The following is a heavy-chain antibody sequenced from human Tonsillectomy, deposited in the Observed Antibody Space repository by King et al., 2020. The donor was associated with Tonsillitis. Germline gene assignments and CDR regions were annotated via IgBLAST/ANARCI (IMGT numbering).Heavy chain of an antibody. CDR3: AGVTVGGGYSYGSQGAFDY. D-gene: IGHD5-18*01. CDR2: ISYDGSNK. Sequence: VQLVESGGGVVQPGRSLRLSCAASGFTFSSYAMHWVRQAPGKGLEWVAVISYDGSNKYYADSVKGRFTISRDNSKNTLSLQMNSLRAEDTAVYYCAGVTVGGGYSYGSQGAFDYWGQGTLVTVSS. CDR1: GFTFSSYA. J-gene: IGHJ4*02. V-gene: IGHV3-30*01.